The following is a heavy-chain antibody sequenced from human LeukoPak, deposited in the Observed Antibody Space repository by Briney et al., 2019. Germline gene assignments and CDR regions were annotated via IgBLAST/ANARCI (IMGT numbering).Heavy chain of an antibody. J-gene: IGHJ4*02. CDR1: GYSFSSYW. CDR2: IDPSDSYT. Sequence: GESLKISCKGSGYSFSSYWISWVRQMPRKGLEWMGRIDPSDSYTNYSPSFQGHVTISADKSISTAYLQWSSLKASDTAMYYCARHRGGGSIYYFDYWGQGTLVTVSS. D-gene: IGHD2-2*01. CDR3: ARHRGGGSIYYFDY. V-gene: IGHV5-10-1*01.